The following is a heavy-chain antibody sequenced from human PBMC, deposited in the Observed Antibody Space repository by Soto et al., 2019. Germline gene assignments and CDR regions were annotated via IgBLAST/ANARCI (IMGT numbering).Heavy chain of an antibody. V-gene: IGHV1-3*01. CDR2: INAGNGNT. Sequence: ASVKVSCKASGYTFTSYAMHWVRQAPGQRLEWMGWINAGNGNTKYSQKFQGRVTITRDTSASTAYMELSSLRSEDTAVYYCARGPLLFAAAGILLGYYFDYWGQGTLVTVSS. CDR1: GYTFTSYA. J-gene: IGHJ4*02. D-gene: IGHD6-13*01. CDR3: ARGPLLFAAAGILLGYYFDY.